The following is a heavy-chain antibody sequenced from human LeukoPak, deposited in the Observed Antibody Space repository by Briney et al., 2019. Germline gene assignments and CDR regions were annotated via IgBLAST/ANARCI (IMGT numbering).Heavy chain of an antibody. CDR2: ISSSSSTI. J-gene: IGHJ4*02. CDR1: GFTFSSYS. V-gene: IGHV3-48*01. D-gene: IGHD1-26*01. Sequence: PGGSLRLSCAASGFTFSSYSMNWVRQAPGKGLEWVSYISSSSSTIYYADSVKGRFTISRDNAKNSLYLQVNSLRAEDTAVYYCARDDEVGATSFDYWGQGTLVTVSS. CDR3: ARDDEVGATSFDY.